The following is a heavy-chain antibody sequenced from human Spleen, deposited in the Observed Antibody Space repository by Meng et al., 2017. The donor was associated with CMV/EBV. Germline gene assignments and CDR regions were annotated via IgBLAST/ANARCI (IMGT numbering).Heavy chain of an antibody. J-gene: IGHJ3*02. Sequence: SETLSLTCTVSGGSLSTSSYYWGWIRQPPGKGLEWIGNIYYSGSSYYNPSLKRRVTISIDTSKNQFTLTLSPLTAADTAVYYCARDLNYCFYSGDAFDIWGQGTMVTVSS. D-gene: IGHD3-3*01. CDR2: IYYSGSS. CDR3: ARDLNYCFYSGDAFDI. V-gene: IGHV4-39*06. CDR1: GGSLSTSSYY.